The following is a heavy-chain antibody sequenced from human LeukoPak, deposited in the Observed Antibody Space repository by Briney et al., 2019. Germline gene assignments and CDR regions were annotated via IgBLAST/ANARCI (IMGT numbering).Heavy chain of an antibody. D-gene: IGHD1-26*01. V-gene: IGHV3-7*01. CDR2: IKQDGSEK. Sequence: GGSLRLSCAASGFTFSSYWMSWVRQAPGKGLEWVANIKQDGSEKYYVDSVKGRFTISRDNAKNSLYLQMNSLRAEDTAVYYCARQRRWELLIYFDYWGQGTLVTVSS. J-gene: IGHJ4*02. CDR3: ARQRRWELLIYFDY. CDR1: GFTFSSYW.